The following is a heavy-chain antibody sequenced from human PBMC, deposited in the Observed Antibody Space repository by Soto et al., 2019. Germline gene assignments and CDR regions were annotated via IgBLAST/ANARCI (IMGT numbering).Heavy chain of an antibody. CDR3: ARSDITPRLFMYPFDY. V-gene: IGHV4-39*01. Sequence: QLQLQESGPGLVKPSETLSLTCTVSGGSITSSSHYWGWIRQPPGKGLESVANIYYDGNTYYNPYPGGPGTISLDQFQNPVPPKAGSLAGGGPAFVYCARSDITPRLFMYPFDYWGQGILVTVSS. J-gene: IGHJ4*02. D-gene: IGHD2-15*01. CDR1: GGSITSSSHY. CDR2: IYYDGNT.